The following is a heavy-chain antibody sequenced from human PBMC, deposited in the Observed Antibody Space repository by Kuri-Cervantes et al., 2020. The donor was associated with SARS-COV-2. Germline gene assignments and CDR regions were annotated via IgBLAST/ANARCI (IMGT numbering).Heavy chain of an antibody. Sequence: GSLRLSCTVSGGSISSYYWSWIRQPPGKGLEWIGYIYCSGSTNYNPSLKSRVTISVDTSKNHFSLRLSSVTAADTAVYYCARGRGVADDFNFWGQGTMVTVSS. CDR1: GGSISSYY. CDR2: IYCSGST. D-gene: IGHD3-3*01. V-gene: IGHV4-59*08. CDR3: ARGRGVADDFNF. J-gene: IGHJ3*01.